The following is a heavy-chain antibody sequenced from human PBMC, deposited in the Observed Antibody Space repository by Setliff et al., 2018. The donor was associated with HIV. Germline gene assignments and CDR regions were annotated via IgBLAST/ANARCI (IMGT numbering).Heavy chain of an antibody. CDR2: IYYSGST. CDR1: GVSTSTSSYY. V-gene: IGHV4-61*03. Sequence: SETLSLTCTVSGVSTSTSSYYWGWIRQPPGKGLEWIGYIYYSGSTNYNPSLKSRVTISLDTSKKHFSLDLYSVTAADTAVYYCARDHNSGTLHAFDLWGQGAKVTVSS. CDR3: ARDHNSGTLHAFDL. D-gene: IGHD1-26*01. J-gene: IGHJ3*01.